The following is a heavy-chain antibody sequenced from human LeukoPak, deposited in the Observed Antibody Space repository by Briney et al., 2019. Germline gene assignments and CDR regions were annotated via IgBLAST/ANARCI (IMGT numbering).Heavy chain of an antibody. V-gene: IGHV3-49*04. CDR2: VRGSPYGATT. CDR1: GFIFRDFA. Sequence: GGSLRLSCTTSGFIFRDFAMTWVRQAPGKGLEWVGFVRGSPYGATTEYAASVKGGFTISRDDSKSIAYLQMNSLKTEDTGVYYCTRGKDGGDPYYYDYWGQGTLVIVSS. D-gene: IGHD2-21*02. J-gene: IGHJ4*02. CDR3: TRGKDGGDPYYYDY.